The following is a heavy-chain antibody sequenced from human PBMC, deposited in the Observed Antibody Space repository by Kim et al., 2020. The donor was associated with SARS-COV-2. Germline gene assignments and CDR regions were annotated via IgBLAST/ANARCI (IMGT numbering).Heavy chain of an antibody. D-gene: IGHD6-13*01. CDR1: GFTFSNAW. CDR2: IKSKTDGGTT. J-gene: IGHJ6*02. V-gene: IGHV3-15*01. Sequence: GGSLRLSCAASGFTFSNAWMSWVRQAPGKGLEWVGRIKSKTDGGTTDYAAPVKGRFTISRDDSKNTLYLQMNSLKTEDTAVYYCTTDYLIAAAPGGYYGMDVWGQGTTVTVSS. CDR3: TTDYLIAAAPGGYYGMDV.